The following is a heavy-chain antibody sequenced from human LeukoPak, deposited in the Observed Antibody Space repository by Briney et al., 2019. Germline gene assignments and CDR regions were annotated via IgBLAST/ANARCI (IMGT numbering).Heavy chain of an antibody. V-gene: IGHV1-69*13. CDR1: AGTFSSYA. CDR2: IIPIFGTA. CDR3: ARYSGHPLAARYDY. Sequence: GASVKVSCKASAGTFSSYAISWVRQAPGQGLEWMGGIIPIFGTANYAQKFQGRVTITADESTSTAYMELSSLRSEDTAVYYCARYSGHPLAARYDYWGQGTLVTVSS. J-gene: IGHJ4*02. D-gene: IGHD6-6*01.